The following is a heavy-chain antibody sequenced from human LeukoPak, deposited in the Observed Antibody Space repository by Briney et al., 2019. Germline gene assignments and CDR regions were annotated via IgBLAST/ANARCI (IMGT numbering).Heavy chain of an antibody. Sequence: GGSLRLSCAASGFTFSGYSMNWVRQAPGKGLEWVSSISTTSAYIYYADSVKGRLTTSRDNAKSSLYLEMNSLRAEDTAVYYCARDGAAAAGRYFDYWGQGSLVTVSS. J-gene: IGHJ4*02. CDR3: ARDGAAAAGRYFDY. CDR2: ISTTSAYI. D-gene: IGHD6-13*01. V-gene: IGHV3-21*01. CDR1: GFTFSGYS.